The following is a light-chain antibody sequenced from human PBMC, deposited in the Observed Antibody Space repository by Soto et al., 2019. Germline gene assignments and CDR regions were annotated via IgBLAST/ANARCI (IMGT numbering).Light chain of an antibody. CDR1: QSISTW. Sequence: DIQMTQSPTTLSASVGDRVTITCRASQSISTWLAWYQQKPGKAPKLLIYDASSLESGVPARFSGRGSETEFTLTISSLQPDDFATYSCQQYNSYSGTFGPGTKVDI. J-gene: IGKJ1*01. CDR3: QQYNSYSGT. CDR2: DAS. V-gene: IGKV1-5*01.